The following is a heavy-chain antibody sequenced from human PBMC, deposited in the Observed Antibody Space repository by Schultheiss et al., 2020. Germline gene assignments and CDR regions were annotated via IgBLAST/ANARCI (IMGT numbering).Heavy chain of an antibody. D-gene: IGHD3-3*01. V-gene: IGHV3-30*18. J-gene: IGHJ4*02. Sequence: GGSLRLPCAASGFTFSSYGMHWVRQAPGKGLEWVAVISYDGSNKYYADSVKGRFTISRDNSKNTLYLQMNSLRAEDTAVYYCAKATMEWLLLYYFDYWGQGTLVTVSS. CDR2: ISYDGSNK. CDR3: AKATMEWLLLYYFDY. CDR1: GFTFSSYG.